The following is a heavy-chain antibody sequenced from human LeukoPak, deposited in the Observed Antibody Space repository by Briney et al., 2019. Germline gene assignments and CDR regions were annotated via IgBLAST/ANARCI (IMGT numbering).Heavy chain of an antibody. D-gene: IGHD2-8*01. Sequence: SETLSLTCAVYDGSFSGYHWSWIRQPPGKGLEWIGEIDHRGSTNYNPSLKSRVTISIDTSRNQFSLKLSSVTAADTGVYYCARYGVWAFDIWGQGTMVTVSS. CDR3: ARYGVWAFDI. V-gene: IGHV4-34*01. CDR1: DGSFSGYH. J-gene: IGHJ3*02. CDR2: IDHRGST.